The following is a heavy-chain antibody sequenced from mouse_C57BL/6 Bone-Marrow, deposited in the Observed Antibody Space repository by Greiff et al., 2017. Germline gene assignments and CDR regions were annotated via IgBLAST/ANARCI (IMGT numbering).Heavy chain of an antibody. D-gene: IGHD2-2*01. J-gene: IGHJ3*01. CDR1: GYTFTSYW. CDR3: ALDLRWLRGSFY. V-gene: IGHV1-64*01. Sequence: VQLQQPGAELVKPGASVKLSCKASGYTFTSYWMHWVKQRPGQGLEWIGMIHPNSGSTNYNEKFKSKATLTVDKSSSTAYMQLSSLTSEDSAVYYCALDLRWLRGSFYWGQGTLVTVSA. CDR2: IHPNSGST.